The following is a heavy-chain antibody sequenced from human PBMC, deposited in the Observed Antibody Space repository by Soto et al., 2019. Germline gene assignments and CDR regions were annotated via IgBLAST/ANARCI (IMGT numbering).Heavy chain of an antibody. J-gene: IGHJ4*02. CDR2: ISAYNGNT. CDR1: GYTFTSYG. CDR3: ATADIVILKLKFDY. V-gene: IGHV1-18*01. D-gene: IGHD5-12*01. Sequence: ASVKVSCKASGYTFTSYGISWVRQAPGQGLEWMGWISAYNGNTNYAQKLQGRVTMTTDTSTSTAYMELRSLRSDDTAVNYCATADIVILKLKFDYWGQGTLVTVPS.